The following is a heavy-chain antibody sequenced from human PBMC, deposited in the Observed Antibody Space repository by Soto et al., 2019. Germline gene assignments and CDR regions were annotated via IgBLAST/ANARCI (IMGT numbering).Heavy chain of an antibody. D-gene: IGHD3-10*01. CDR1: GLTFTRSA. V-gene: IGHV3-23*01. J-gene: IGHJ4*02. Sequence: WGSLRLSWAASGLTFTRSAMTWVLQAPGKGLAWVSAISGSGLSTYYADSLKGRFTISRENSKNTLYLQANSPRAKDTAVYYCAKDRAGMVFRGRGALVTASS. CDR3: AKDRAGMVF. CDR2: ISGSGLST.